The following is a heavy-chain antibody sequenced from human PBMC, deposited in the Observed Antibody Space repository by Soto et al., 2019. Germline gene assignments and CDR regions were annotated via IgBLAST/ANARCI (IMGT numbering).Heavy chain of an antibody. J-gene: IGHJ3*02. D-gene: IGHD1-1*01. V-gene: IGHV1-69*02. CDR2: IIPILGIA. CDR1: GGTFSSYT. Sequence: VKVSCKASGGTFSSYTISWVRQAPGQGLEWMGRIIPILGIANYAQKFQGRVTITADKSTSTAYMELSSLRSEDTAVYYCAKLNTMLTKGHDAFDIWGQGTMVTVSS. CDR3: AKLNTMLTKGHDAFDI.